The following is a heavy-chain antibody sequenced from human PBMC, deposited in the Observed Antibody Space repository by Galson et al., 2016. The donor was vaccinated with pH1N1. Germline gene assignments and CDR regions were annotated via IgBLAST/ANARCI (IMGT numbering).Heavy chain of an antibody. CDR1: GYTFTGYY. CDR3: ARGPHYYLSYMDV. J-gene: IGHJ6*03. CDR2: INPNSGGR. Sequence: SVKVSCKASGYTFTGYYMHWVRQAPGQGLEWMGWINPNSGGRNYAQKFQGRVTMTRDTSISTAYMELSRLRSDDTAVYSCARGPHYYLSYMDVWGKGTTVTVSS. V-gene: IGHV1-2*02.